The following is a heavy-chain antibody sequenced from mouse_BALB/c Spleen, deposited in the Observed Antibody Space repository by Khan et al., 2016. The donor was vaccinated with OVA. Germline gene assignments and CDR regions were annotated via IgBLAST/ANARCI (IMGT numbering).Heavy chain of an antibody. J-gene: IGHJ3*01. Sequence: QVQLQQSGAELVRPGVSVKISCKASGYTFTDYAMHWVKQRHAKSLEWIGVISTIYGDADYNQKFQGKASMTVDRSSNTVYMELGRLTSEDSAIYYCVRGGKFAYWGQGTLVTVSA. CDR2: ISTIYGDA. V-gene: IGHV1S137*01. D-gene: IGHD1-1*02. CDR1: GYTFTDYA. CDR3: VRGGKFAY.